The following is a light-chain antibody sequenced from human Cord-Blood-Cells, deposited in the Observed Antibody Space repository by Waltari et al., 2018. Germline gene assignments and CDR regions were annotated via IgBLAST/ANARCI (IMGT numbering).Light chain of an antibody. CDR1: QSVSSN. CDR2: GAS. Sequence: EIVMTQSPATLSVSPVERATLSCRASQSVSSNLDWYHQKPGQDPRLPIYGASTRSTSIPARFSGSGSGTEFTLTISSLQSEDFAVYYCQQYNNWPPITFGQGTRLEIK. CDR3: QQYNNWPPIT. V-gene: IGKV3-15*01. J-gene: IGKJ5*01.